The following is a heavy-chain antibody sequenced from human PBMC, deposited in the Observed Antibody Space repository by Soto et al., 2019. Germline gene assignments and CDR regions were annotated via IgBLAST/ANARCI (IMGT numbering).Heavy chain of an antibody. D-gene: IGHD2-2*01. CDR1: GYTFTSYD. J-gene: IGHJ4*02. CDR2: MNPNSGNT. V-gene: IGHV1-8*01. Sequence: QVQLVQSGAEVKKPGASVKVSCKASGYTFTSYDINWVRQATGQGLEWMGWMNPNSGNTGYAQKFQGRVTMTRDTXXNSAYMELSSLRSEDTAVYYCAREAAGRYYQPTDFWGKGTLVTVSS. CDR3: AREAAGRYYQPTDF.